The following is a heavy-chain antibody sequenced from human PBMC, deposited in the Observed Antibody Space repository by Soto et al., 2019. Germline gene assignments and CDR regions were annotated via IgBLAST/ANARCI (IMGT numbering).Heavy chain of an antibody. D-gene: IGHD6-13*01. V-gene: IGHV3-48*01. CDR2: ISSSSSTI. CDR3: AKDSSRWSFDY. J-gene: IGHJ4*02. Sequence: GGSLRLSCAASGFTFSTYSMNWVRQAPGKGLEWVSYISSSSSTIYYADSVKGRFTISRDDSKNTLYLQMNSLRGEDTAVYHCAKDSSRWSFDYWGQGTLVTVSS. CDR1: GFTFSTYS.